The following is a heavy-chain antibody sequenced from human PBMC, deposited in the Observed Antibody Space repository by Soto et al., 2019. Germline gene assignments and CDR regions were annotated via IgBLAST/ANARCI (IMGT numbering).Heavy chain of an antibody. CDR3: ARGREYQLLSDGMDV. V-gene: IGHV3-21*01. D-gene: IGHD2-2*01. J-gene: IGHJ6*02. CDR1: GFTFSSYS. CDR2: ISSSSSYI. Sequence: GGSLRLSCAATGFTFSSYSMNWVRQAPGKGLEWVSSISSSSSYIYYADSVKGRFTISRDNAKNSLYLQMNSLRAEDTAVYYCARGREYQLLSDGMDVWGQGTTVTVSS.